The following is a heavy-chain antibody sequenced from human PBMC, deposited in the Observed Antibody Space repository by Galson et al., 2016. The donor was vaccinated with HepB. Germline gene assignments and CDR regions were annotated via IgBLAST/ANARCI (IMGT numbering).Heavy chain of an antibody. CDR1: GFTFSSYW. J-gene: IGHJ4*02. V-gene: IGHV3-7*03. D-gene: IGHD3-10*01. CDR3: ARKGGIYSPWGY. Sequence: SLRLSCAVSGFTFSSYWMSWVRQAPGKGLEWVANIKQDGNEKYYVDSVKGRFTISRDNAKNSMYLQMNSLRAEDTAVYYCARKGGIYSPWGYWGQGTLVTVSS. CDR2: IKQDGNEK.